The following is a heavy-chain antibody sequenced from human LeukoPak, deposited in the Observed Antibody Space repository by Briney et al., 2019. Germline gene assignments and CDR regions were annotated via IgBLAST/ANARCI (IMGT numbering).Heavy chain of an antibody. CDR1: GFTFTSSA. CDR3: AAVGGSYRFLHFFDY. V-gene: IGHV1-58*01. CDR2: IVVGSGNT. D-gene: IGHD3-16*02. Sequence: SVKVSCKASGFTFTSSAVQWVRQARGPRLEWIGWIVVGSGNTNYAQKFQERVTITRDMSTSTAYMELSSLRSEDTAVYYCAAVGGSYRFLHFFDYWGQGTLVTVSS. J-gene: IGHJ4*02.